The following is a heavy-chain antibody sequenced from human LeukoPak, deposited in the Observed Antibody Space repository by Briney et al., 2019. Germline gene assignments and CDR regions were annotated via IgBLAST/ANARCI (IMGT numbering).Heavy chain of an antibody. J-gene: IGHJ4*02. V-gene: IGHV4-59*11. D-gene: IGHD3-22*01. CDR2: ISDGAST. CDR3: ARGYDSSAYYPFNY. Sequence: TETLWLTCVVSGGSLSTHHWSWIRQSPGRGLEWIGYISDGASTNYNPSLKSRVTISVDTSKNQFSLMLSSVTAADTAVYYCARGYDSSAYYPFNYWGQGTLVTVSS. CDR1: GGSLSTHH.